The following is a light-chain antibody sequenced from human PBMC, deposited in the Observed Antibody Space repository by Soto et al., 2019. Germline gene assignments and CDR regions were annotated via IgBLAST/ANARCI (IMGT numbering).Light chain of an antibody. J-gene: IGLJ1*01. CDR1: SSDLAIYNY. V-gene: IGLV2-14*01. Sequence: QSVLTQPASVSGSPGQSITMSCTGTSSDLAIYNYVSWYQQQPGKAPKLMIYQVTNRPSGVSNRFSGSRSGNTASLTISGLQAEDEADYYCSSYTDSSNYVFGTGTKVTV. CDR3: SSYTDSSNYV. CDR2: QVT.